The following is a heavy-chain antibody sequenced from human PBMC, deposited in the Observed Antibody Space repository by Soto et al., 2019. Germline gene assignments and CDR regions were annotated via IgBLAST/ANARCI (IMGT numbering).Heavy chain of an antibody. CDR1: GFTFSRYG. CDR2: ISYDGSNK. J-gene: IGHJ4*02. V-gene: IGHV3-30*18. CDR3: AKGLQDTAMVTSLYY. Sequence: GGSLRLSCAASGFTFSRYGMHWVRQAPGKGLEWVAVISYDGSNKYYADSVKGRFTISRDNSKNTLYLQMNSLRAEDTAVYYCAKGLQDTAMVTSLYYWGQGTLVTVSS. D-gene: IGHD5-18*01.